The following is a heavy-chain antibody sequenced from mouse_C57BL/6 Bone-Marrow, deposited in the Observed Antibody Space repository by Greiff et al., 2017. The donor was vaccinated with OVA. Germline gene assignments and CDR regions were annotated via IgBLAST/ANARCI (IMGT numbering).Heavy chain of an antibody. CDR3: ERGGFAY. V-gene: IGHV1-58*01. J-gene: IGHJ3*01. CDR2: IYIGNGYT. Sequence: EVQLLQSGAELVRPGSSVKMSCKTSGYTFTSYGINWVKQRPGQGLEWIGYIYIGNGYTEYNDKFKGKATLTSDTSSSTAYMQLSSLTSEDSAIYLCERGGFAYWGQGTLVTVSA. CDR1: GYTFTSYG.